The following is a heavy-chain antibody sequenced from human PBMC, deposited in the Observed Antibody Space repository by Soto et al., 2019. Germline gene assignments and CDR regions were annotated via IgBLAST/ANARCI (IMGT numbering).Heavy chain of an antibody. D-gene: IGHD6-19*01. CDR3: ARGGSSGWSDNWFDP. V-gene: IGHV3-7*03. CDR1: GFTFSSYW. J-gene: IGHJ5*02. Sequence: GGSLRLSCAASGFTFSSYWMSWVRQAPGKGLEWVANIKQDGSEKYYVDSVKGRFTISRDNAKNSLYLQMNSLRAEDTAVYYCARGGSSGWSDNWFDPWGQGTLVTVSS. CDR2: IKQDGSEK.